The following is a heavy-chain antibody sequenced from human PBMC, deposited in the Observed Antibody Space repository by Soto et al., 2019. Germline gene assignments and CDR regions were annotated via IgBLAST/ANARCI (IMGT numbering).Heavy chain of an antibody. J-gene: IGHJ4*02. CDR1: GFSLSTNGVG. CDR3: AHSPRITMYDY. CDR2: IYWDDDK. Sequence: QITLKESGPTLVKPTQTLTLTCTFSGFSLSTNGVGVGWIRQPPGKALEWLALIYWDDDKRYSPSLKSRLTITKDISKNRVVLTMTNMDPVDTATYYCAHSPRITMYDYWGQGTLVTVSS. V-gene: IGHV2-5*02. D-gene: IGHD3-10*02.